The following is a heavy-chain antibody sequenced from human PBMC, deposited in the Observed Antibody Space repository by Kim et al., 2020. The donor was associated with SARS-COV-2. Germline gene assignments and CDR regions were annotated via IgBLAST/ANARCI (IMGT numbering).Heavy chain of an antibody. V-gene: IGHV3-66*01. D-gene: IGHD1-7*01. CDR3: ARGTGITGTTGWFDP. CDR1: GFTVSSNY. CDR2: IYSGGST. Sequence: GGSLRLSCAASGFTVSSNYMSWVRQAPGKGLEWVSVIYSGGSTYYADSVKGRFTISRDNSKNTLYLQMNSLRAEDTAVYYCARGTGITGTTGWFDPWGQGTLVTVSS. J-gene: IGHJ5*02.